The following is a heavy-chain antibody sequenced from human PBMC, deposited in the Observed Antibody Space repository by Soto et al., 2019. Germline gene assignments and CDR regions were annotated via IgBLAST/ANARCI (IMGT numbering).Heavy chain of an antibody. CDR3: AKAWPRGGYCSGGSCYWSYYFDY. J-gene: IGHJ4*02. CDR1: GFTFSSYA. CDR2: ISGSGGST. Sequence: PGGSLRLSCAASGFTFSSYAMSWVRQAPGKGLEWVSAISGSGGSTYYADSVKGRFTISRDNSKNTLYLQMNSLRAEDTAVYYCAKAWPRGGYCSGGSCYWSYYFDYGGQGTLVTVPS. V-gene: IGHV3-23*01. D-gene: IGHD2-15*01.